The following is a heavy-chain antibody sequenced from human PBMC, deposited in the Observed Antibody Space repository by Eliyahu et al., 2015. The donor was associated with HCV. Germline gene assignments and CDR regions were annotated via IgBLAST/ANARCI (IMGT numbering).Heavy chain of an antibody. Sequence: EVQLVQSGAEVKKPGESLRXXXKGSXYSFTXSWISWVXQMPGKGLEWMGRIDPSDSXTNYSXSFQGHVTISADKSISTAYLQWSSLKASDTAMYYCARRPVAGGWANRALDYWGQGTLVTVSS. D-gene: IGHD6-13*01. V-gene: IGHV5-10-1*03. CDR3: ARRPVAGGWANRALDY. CDR2: IDPSDSXT. CDR1: XYSFTXSW. J-gene: IGHJ4*02.